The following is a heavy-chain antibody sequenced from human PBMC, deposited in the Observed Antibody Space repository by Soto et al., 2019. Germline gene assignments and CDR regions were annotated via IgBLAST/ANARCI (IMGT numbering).Heavy chain of an antibody. CDR3: TGGSGWLQTD. V-gene: IGHV3-7*04. J-gene: IGHJ4*02. CDR2: IKQDGSEE. D-gene: IGHD6-19*01. Sequence: EVQLVESGGGLVQPGGSLRLSCADSGFSSSPFWMTWVRQAPGKGLEWVALIKQDGSEELYVASVKGRFTISRDNAKNSVYLQMASLRFEDTAVYYCTGGSGWLQTDWGQGTLVTVSS. CDR1: GFSSSPFW.